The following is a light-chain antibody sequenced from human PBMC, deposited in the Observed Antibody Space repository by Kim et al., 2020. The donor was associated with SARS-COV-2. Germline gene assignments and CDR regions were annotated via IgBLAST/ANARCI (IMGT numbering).Light chain of an antibody. J-gene: IGKJ2*01. CDR1: QSVSSY. CDR2: DAS. V-gene: IGKV3-11*01. CDR3: KQRRNWPPHT. Sequence: EIVLTQSPATLSLSPGERATLSCRASQSVSSYLAWYQQKPGQAPRLLIYDASNRATGIPARFSGSGSGTDFTLTISSLEPEDFAVYYCKQRRNWPPHTFGQGTKLEI.